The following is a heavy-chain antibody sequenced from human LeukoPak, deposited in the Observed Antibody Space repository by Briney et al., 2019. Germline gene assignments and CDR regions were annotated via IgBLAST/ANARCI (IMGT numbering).Heavy chain of an antibody. Sequence: GGSLRLSCAASGFTFDDYAMHWVRHAPGKGLEWVSGISWNSGSIGYADSVKGRFTISRDNAKNSLYLQMNSLRAEDTALYYCATWDYWGQGTLVTVSS. CDR2: ISWNSGSI. V-gene: IGHV3-9*01. J-gene: IGHJ4*02. CDR3: ATWDY. CDR1: GFTFDDYA.